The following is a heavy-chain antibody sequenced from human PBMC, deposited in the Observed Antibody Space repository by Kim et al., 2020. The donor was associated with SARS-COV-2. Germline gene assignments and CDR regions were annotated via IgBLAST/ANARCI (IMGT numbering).Heavy chain of an antibody. CDR2: IYYSGST. CDR3: ARYGEHYDLDY. Sequence: SETLSLTCTVSGGSISSYYWSWIRQPPGKGLEWIGYIYYSGSTNYNPSLKSRVTISVDTSKNQFSLKLSSVTAADTAVYYCARYGEHYDLDYWGQGTLVTVSS. J-gene: IGHJ4*02. D-gene: IGHD3-16*01. V-gene: IGHV4-59*13. CDR1: GGSISSYY.